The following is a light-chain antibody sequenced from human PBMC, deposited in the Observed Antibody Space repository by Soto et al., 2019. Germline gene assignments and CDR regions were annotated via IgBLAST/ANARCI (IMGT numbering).Light chain of an antibody. Sequence: DVQMTQSPSSLSAFVGDRVTITCRASQGIAPYLAWFQQKPGKVPKLLIYATSTLQSGVPSRFSGSGSGTDFTLTINRLQPEDVGTYYCQKYNSATLTFGGGTKVEIK. CDR2: ATS. CDR1: QGIAPY. CDR3: QKYNSATLT. V-gene: IGKV1-27*01. J-gene: IGKJ4*01.